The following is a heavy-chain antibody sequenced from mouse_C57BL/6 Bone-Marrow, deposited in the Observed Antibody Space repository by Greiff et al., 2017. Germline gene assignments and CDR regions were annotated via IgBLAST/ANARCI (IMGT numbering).Heavy chain of an antibody. CDR1: GYTFTSYW. CDR3: ARWGYGSSYPYYFDY. Sequence: VQLQQPGAELVRPGTSVKLSCKASGYTFTSYWMHWVKQRPGQGLEWIGVIDPSDSYTNSNQKFKGKATLTVDTSSSTAYMQLSSLTSEDSAVYYCARWGYGSSYPYYFDYWGQGTTLTVSS. CDR2: IDPSDSYT. D-gene: IGHD1-1*01. J-gene: IGHJ2*01. V-gene: IGHV1-59*01.